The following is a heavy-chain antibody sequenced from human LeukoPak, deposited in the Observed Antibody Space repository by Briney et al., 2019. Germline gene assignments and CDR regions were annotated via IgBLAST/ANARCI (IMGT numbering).Heavy chain of an antibody. Sequence: SETLSLTCTVSGGSISGTSYYWGWIRQPPGKGLEWIGSLSYSGSTYCNPSLKSRVTISVDTSKTHLSLRLSSVTAADTAVYYCARGGSGYYIAVFDYWGQGTLVTVS. CDR1: GGSISGTSYY. D-gene: IGHD2-15*01. CDR3: ARGGSGYYIAVFDY. J-gene: IGHJ4*02. V-gene: IGHV4-39*07. CDR2: LSYSGST.